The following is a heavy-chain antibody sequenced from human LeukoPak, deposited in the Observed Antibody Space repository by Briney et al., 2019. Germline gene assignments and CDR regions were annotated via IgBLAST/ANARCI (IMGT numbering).Heavy chain of an antibody. CDR2: IYYSGNT. CDR3: ARGPSSGYSDG. D-gene: IGHD5-18*01. Sequence: SETLSLTCTVSGGSISSYYWSWIRQPPGKGLEGIVDIYYSGNTNYNPSPKSRVTISIDTYKNQFSLNLSSVTAADTAVYFCARGPSSGYSDGWGQGTLVTVSS. V-gene: IGHV4-59*01. CDR1: GGSISSYY. J-gene: IGHJ4*02.